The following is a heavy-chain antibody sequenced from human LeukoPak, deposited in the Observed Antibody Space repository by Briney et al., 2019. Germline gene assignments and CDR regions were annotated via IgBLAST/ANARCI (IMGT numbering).Heavy chain of an antibody. V-gene: IGHV4-4*09. CDR2: IHASGPT. J-gene: IGHJ4*02. CDR3: ARHDAGIAARLFYN. D-gene: IGHD6-6*01. CDR1: GGSISPYY. Sequence: SETLSLTCTVSGGSISPYYWSWIRRPPGKGLEWIAYIHASGPTNYNPSLKSRSTISVDTSKNQFSLKLSSVTAANTALYYCARHDAGIAARLFYNWGQGTLVTVSS.